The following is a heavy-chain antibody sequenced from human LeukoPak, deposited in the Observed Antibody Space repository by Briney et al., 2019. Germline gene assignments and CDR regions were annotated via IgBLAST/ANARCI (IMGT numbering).Heavy chain of an antibody. CDR1: GFTFSSYA. D-gene: IGHD3-22*01. J-gene: IGHJ4*02. Sequence: GGSLRLSCAASGFTFSSYAMHWIRQAPGKGLEWVAVISYDGSNKYYADSVKGRFTISRDNSKNTLYLQMNSLRAEDTAVYYCARSSGYYKHFDYWGQGTLVTVSS. V-gene: IGHV3-30-3*01. CDR2: ISYDGSNK. CDR3: ARSSGYYKHFDY.